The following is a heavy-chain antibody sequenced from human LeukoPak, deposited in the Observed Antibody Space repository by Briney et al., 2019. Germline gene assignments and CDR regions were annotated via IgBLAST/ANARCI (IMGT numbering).Heavy chain of an antibody. V-gene: IGHV4-39*01. CDR3: ARAGNTVRGAFDI. CDR1: GGSISSSNYY. J-gene: IGHJ3*02. Sequence: SETLSLTCTVSGGSISSSNYYWGWIRQPPGKGLEWIGSIYYSGSTYYNPSLKSRVTISVDTSKNQFSLKLSSVTAADTAVYYCARAGNTVRGAFDIWGQGTMVTVSS. CDR2: IYYSGST. D-gene: IGHD4-17*01.